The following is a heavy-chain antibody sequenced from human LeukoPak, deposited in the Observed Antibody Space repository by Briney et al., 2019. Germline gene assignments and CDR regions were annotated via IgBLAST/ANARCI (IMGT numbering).Heavy chain of an antibody. D-gene: IGHD2-2*01. J-gene: IGHJ4*02. CDR2: IRYDGSNK. CDR3: AKDRGGCSSTSCYPKVSTF. CDR1: GFTFSSYG. V-gene: IGHV3-30*02. Sequence: GGSLRLSXAASGFTFSSYGMHWVRQAPGKGLEWVAFIRYDGSNKYYADSVKGRFTISRDNSKNTLYLQMNSLRAEDTAVYYCAKDRGGCSSTSCYPKVSTFGGQGTLVTVSS.